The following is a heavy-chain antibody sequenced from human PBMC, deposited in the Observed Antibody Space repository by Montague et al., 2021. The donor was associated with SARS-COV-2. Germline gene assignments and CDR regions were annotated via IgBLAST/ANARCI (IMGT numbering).Heavy chain of an antibody. Sequence: TLSLTCTVSGGSISSGSYYWSWIRQPAGKGLEWIGRIYTSGSTNYNPSLKSRVTISVDTSKNQFSLKLSSVTAADTAVYYCARDGGIGDSGSNTWSYYYYGMDVWGQGITVTVSS. CDR1: GGSISSGSYY. CDR2: IYTSGST. CDR3: ARDGGIGDSGSNTWSYYYYGMDV. D-gene: IGHD3-22*01. J-gene: IGHJ6*02. V-gene: IGHV4-61*02.